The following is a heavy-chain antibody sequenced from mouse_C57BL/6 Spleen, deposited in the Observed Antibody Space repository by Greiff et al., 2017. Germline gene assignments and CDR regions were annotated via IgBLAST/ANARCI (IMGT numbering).Heavy chain of an antibody. J-gene: IGHJ3*01. CDR3: ARKGAQATSWFAY. V-gene: IGHV1-55*01. Sequence: QVQLQQPGAELVKPGASVKMSCKASGYTFTSYWITWVKQRPGQGLEWIGEIYPGSGSTNYNEKFKSKATLTVDTSSRTAYMQRSSRTSEDSAVYYCARKGAQATSWFAYWGQGTLVTVAA. CDR2: IYPGSGST. D-gene: IGHD3-2*02. CDR1: GYTFTSYW.